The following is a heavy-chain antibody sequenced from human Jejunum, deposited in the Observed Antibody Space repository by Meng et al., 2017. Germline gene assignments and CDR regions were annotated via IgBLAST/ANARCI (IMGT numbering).Heavy chain of an antibody. D-gene: IGHD3-10*01. CDR3: ARDLGYGSGSYLAY. Sequence: QVQWVQSRTEVKGPGASVKVSCKASGYTFISYYMPWVRQAPGQGLEWMAIINPRGDSTTYAQNFQGRVTVTRDTSTTTVYMELSSLRSEDTAVYYCARDLGYGSGSYLAYWGQGTLVTVSS. CDR2: INPRGDST. V-gene: IGHV1-46*01. CDR1: GYTFISYY. J-gene: IGHJ4*02.